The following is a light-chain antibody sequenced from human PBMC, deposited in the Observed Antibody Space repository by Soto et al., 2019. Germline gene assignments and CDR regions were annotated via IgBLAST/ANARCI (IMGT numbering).Light chain of an antibody. V-gene: IGLV2-14*03. J-gene: IGLJ2*01. CDR3: SSKSIGTTPML. CDR1: SSDVGVYKY. Sequence: QSALTQPASVSGSPGQSITISCTGSSSDVGVYKYVSWYQQYPGKAPKLILYEVNNRPSGVSNRFSGSKSGNTASLTISGLQPEDESHYYCSSKSIGTTPMLFGGGTKLTVL. CDR2: EVN.